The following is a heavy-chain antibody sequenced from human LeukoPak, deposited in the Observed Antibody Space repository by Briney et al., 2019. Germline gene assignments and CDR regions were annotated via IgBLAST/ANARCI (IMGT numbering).Heavy chain of an antibody. CDR3: ARVVSPCSGGSCYPGDYYYYMDV. D-gene: IGHD2-15*01. Sequence: PSETLSLTCTVSGDSISSYYWSWIRQPPGKGLEWIGRIYTSGSTIYNPSLKSRVTMSVDTSKNQFSLKLSSVTAADTAVYYCARVVSPCSGGSCYPGDYYYYMDVWGKATKVTVPS. CDR1: GDSISSYY. V-gene: IGHV4-4*07. CDR2: IYTSGST. J-gene: IGHJ6*03.